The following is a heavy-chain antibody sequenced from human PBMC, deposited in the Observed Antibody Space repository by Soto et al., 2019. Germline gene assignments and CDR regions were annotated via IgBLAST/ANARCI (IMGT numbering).Heavy chain of an antibody. Sequence: QVQLVQSGAEVKKPGASVKVSCKASGYTFTSYYMHWVRQAPGQGLEWMGIINPSGGSSYAQKFQGRVTRTRDTSTSTVYMERSSVTSEDTAVYYCARDRIPPKGATGYWYFDLWGRGTLVTVSS. CDR1: GYTFTSYY. CDR2: INPSGGS. CDR3: ARDRIPPKGATGYWYFDL. V-gene: IGHV1-46*03. D-gene: IGHD1-1*01. J-gene: IGHJ2*01.